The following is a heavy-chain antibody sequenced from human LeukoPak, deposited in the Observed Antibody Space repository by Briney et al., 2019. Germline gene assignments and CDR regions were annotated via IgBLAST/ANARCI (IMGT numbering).Heavy chain of an antibody. CDR3: AKVLSGSQDY. Sequence: GGSLRLTCAASGFTFSGHAMSWVRQAPGKGLNWLSTITGGAENTYYADSVKGRFTISRDNSKNTVYLQMDSLRVEDTAVYYCAKVLSGSQDYWGQGTLVTVFS. D-gene: IGHD1-26*01. J-gene: IGHJ4*02. V-gene: IGHV3-23*01. CDR2: ITGGAENT. CDR1: GFTFSGHA.